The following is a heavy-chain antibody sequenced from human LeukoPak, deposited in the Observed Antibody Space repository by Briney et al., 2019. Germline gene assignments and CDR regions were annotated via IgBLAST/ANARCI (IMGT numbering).Heavy chain of an antibody. CDR2: ISRSSSYI. J-gene: IGHJ5*02. CDR1: GFTFSSYS. D-gene: IGHD5-12*01. Sequence: GGSLRLSCAASGFTFSSYSMNWVRQAPGKGLEWVSSISRSSSYIYYADSVKGRFTISRDNAKNSLYLQMNSLRAEDTAVYYCASRRHIVATIGTWFDPWGQGTLVTVSS. V-gene: IGHV3-21*01. CDR3: ASRRHIVATIGTWFDP.